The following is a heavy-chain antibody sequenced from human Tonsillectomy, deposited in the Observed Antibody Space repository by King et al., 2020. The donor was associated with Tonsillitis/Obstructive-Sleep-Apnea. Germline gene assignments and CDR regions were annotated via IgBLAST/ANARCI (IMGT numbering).Heavy chain of an antibody. Sequence: VQLVESGGGVVQPGRSLRLSCAASGFTFSSYGMHWVRQAPGKGLEWVAVIWYDGSNKYYADSVKGRFTISRDNSKNTLYLQMNSLRAEDTAVYYCARARGRGETALTKLDYWGQGTLVTVSS. J-gene: IGHJ4*02. D-gene: IGHD3-16*01. V-gene: IGHV3-33*01. CDR1: GFTFSSYG. CDR2: IWYDGSNK. CDR3: ARARGRGETALTKLDY.